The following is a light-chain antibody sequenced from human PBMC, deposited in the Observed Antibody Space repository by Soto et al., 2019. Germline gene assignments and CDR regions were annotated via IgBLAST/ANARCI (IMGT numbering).Light chain of an antibody. V-gene: IGLV2-14*01. Sequence: QSALTQPASVSGSPGQSITISCTGTSSDVGGYNYVSWYQQHPGKAPKLMIYEVSNRPSGVSKRFSGSKSGNTASLTISGLQAEDEADYYCSSYTSSSTPYVFGTGTKLTVL. CDR3: SSYTSSSTPYV. J-gene: IGLJ1*01. CDR2: EVS. CDR1: SSDVGGYNY.